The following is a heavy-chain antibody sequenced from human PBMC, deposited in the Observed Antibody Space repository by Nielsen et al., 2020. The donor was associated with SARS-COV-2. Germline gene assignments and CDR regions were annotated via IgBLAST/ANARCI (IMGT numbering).Heavy chain of an antibody. D-gene: IGHD2-2*01. J-gene: IGHJ6*02. CDR3: ARDLATRLYCSSTSCPRLYYYGMDV. CDR1: GFTFSSYA. Sequence: GGSLRLSCAASGFTFSSYAMHWVRQAPGKGLEWVAVISYDGSNKYYADSVKGRFTISRDNSKNTLYLQMNSLRAEDTAVYYCARDLATRLYCSSTSCPRLYYYGMDVWGQGTTVTVSS. CDR2: ISYDGSNK. V-gene: IGHV3-30*04.